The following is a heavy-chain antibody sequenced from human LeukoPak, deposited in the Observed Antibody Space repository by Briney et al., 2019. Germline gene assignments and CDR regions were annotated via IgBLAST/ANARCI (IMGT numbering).Heavy chain of an antibody. J-gene: IGHJ4*02. D-gene: IGHD3-10*01. CDR1: GFTFSSYA. CDR2: ISYDGSNK. V-gene: IGHV3-30-3*01. Sequence: PGGSLRLSCAASGFTFSSYAMHWVRQAPGKGLEWVAVISYDGSNKYYADSVKGRFTISRDNSKNTLYLQMNSLRAEDTAVYYCARSITMIRGVILAFDYWGQGTLVTVSS. CDR3: ARSITMIRGVILAFDY.